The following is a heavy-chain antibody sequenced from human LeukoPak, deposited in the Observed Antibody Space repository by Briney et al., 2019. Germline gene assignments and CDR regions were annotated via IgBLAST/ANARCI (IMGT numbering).Heavy chain of an antibody. CDR1: GYSFTSYW. Sequence: GESLKISCKGSGYSFTSYWIGWVRQMPGKGLEWMGIIYPGDSDTRYSPSFQGQVTISADKSISTAYLQWSSLKALDTAMYYCARRRAEYSGYDFEDYWGQGTLVTVSS. D-gene: IGHD5-12*01. V-gene: IGHV5-51*01. J-gene: IGHJ4*02. CDR2: IYPGDSDT. CDR3: ARRRAEYSGYDFEDY.